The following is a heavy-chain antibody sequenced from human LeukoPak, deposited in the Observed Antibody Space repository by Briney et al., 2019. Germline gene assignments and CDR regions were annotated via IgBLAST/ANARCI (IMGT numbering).Heavy chain of an antibody. V-gene: IGHV3-23*01. D-gene: IGHD6-19*01. CDR3: AKLRQLSDLVRPVAGPIDY. J-gene: IGHJ4*02. Sequence: GGSLRLSCIGSGFAFDNFAFGWVRQAPGRGLAWVSGIGDKNSRTYYADSVRGRFTISRDNSRNILYLQMNSLRAEDTALYYCAKLRQLSDLVRPVAGPIDYWGQGTLVTVSS. CDR2: IGDKNSRT. CDR1: GFAFDNFA.